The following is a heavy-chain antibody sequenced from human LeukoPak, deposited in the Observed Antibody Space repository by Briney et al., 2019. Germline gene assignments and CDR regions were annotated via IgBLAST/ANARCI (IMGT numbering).Heavy chain of an antibody. CDR2: ISDGDRT. CDR1: DFNISPYW. CDR3: AKKGGTLLRPYYFDY. D-gene: IGHD2-15*01. J-gene: IGHJ4*02. Sequence: PGGSLRLSCAASDFNISPYWMSWVRQAPGKGLEWVSLISDGDRTDYPESVKGRFIISRDNSKNTLYLQMNSLRAEDTAVYYCAKKGGTLLRPYYFDYWGQGTLVTVSS. V-gene: IGHV3-53*01.